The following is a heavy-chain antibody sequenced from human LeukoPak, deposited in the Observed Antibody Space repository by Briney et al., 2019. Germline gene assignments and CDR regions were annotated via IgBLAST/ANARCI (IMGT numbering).Heavy chain of an antibody. CDR1: GFTFSTYS. Sequence: GGSLRLSCAASGFTFSTYSMSWVRQAPGKGLDWVSAISGSGDSTYYADSVQGRFTISRDNSKNTLYLQMNSLRAEDTAVYYCAKELNSYGFSDYWGQGTLVTVSS. D-gene: IGHD5-18*01. CDR3: AKELNSYGFSDY. V-gene: IGHV3-23*01. J-gene: IGHJ4*02. CDR2: ISGSGDST.